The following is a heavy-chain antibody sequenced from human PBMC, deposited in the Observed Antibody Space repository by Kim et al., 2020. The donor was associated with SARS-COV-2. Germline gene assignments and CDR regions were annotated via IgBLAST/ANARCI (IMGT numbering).Heavy chain of an antibody. J-gene: IGHJ6*03. Sequence: ASVKVSSKASGYTFTSYGISWVRQAPGQGLEWMGWISAYNGNTNYAQKLQGRVTMTTDTSTSTAYMELRSLRSDDTAVYYCARVLGQFDYYYYMDVWGKGTTVTVSS. V-gene: IGHV1-18*01. CDR3: ARVLGQFDYYYYMDV. CDR2: ISAYNGNT. CDR1: GYTFTSYG.